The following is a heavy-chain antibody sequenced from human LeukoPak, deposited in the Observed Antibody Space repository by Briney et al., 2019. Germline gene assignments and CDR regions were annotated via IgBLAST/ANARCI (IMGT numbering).Heavy chain of an antibody. CDR3: ARAHKDSDAFDI. Sequence: GGSPRLSCTTSGFTFSNYWMSWVRQAQGKGLEWVANIKQGGSEKHYVDSVKGRFTISRDNAKNSLYLQMNSLRAEDTAVYYCARAHKDSDAFDIWGQGTMVTVSS. CDR1: GFTFSNYW. V-gene: IGHV3-7*01. CDR2: IKQGGSEK. J-gene: IGHJ3*02.